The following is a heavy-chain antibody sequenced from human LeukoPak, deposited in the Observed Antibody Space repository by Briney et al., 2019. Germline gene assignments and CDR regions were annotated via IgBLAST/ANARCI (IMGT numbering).Heavy chain of an antibody. J-gene: IGHJ4*02. CDR2: IKQDGSEK. Sequence: GGSLRLSCAASGFTFGSYWMSWVRQAPGKGLEWVANIKQDGSEKYYVDSVKGRFTISRDNAKNSLYLQMNSLGAEDTAVYYCARDEFWFLYYFDYWGQGTLVTVSS. CDR3: ARDEFWFLYYFDY. D-gene: IGHD3-10*01. V-gene: IGHV3-7*03. CDR1: GFTFGSYW.